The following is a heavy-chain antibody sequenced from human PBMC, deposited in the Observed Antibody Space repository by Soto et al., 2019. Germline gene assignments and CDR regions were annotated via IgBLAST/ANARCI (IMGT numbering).Heavy chain of an antibody. Sequence: EVQLLESGGGLVQPGGSLRLSCAASGFTFSSYAMSWVRQAPGQGLEWVSAISGSGGSTYYADSVKGRFTISRDNSKNTLYLQMNSLRAEDTAVYYCAKGQQLVASYYYYGMDVWGQGTTVTVSS. CDR1: GFTFSSYA. CDR2: ISGSGGST. D-gene: IGHD6-13*01. V-gene: IGHV3-23*01. J-gene: IGHJ6*02. CDR3: AKGQQLVASYYYYGMDV.